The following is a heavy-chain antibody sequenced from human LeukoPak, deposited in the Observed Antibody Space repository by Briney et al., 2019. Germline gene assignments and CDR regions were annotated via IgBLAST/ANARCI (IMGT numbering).Heavy chain of an antibody. CDR2: IYYSGST. D-gene: IGHD3-3*01. J-gene: IGHJ3*02. Sequence: SETLSLTCTVSGGSISTSSYYWSWIRQPPGKGLEWIGYIYYSGSTNYNPSLKSRVTISVDTSKNQFSLKLSSVTAADTAVYYCARESTRITIFGVVIPDAFDIWGQGTMVTVSS. V-gene: IGHV4-61*01. CDR1: GGSISTSSYY. CDR3: ARESTRITIFGVVIPDAFDI.